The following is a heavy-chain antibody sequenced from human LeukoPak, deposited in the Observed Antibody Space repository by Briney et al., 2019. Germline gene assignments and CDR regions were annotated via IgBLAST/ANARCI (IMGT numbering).Heavy chain of an antibody. D-gene: IGHD6-13*01. J-gene: IGHJ4*02. CDR2: ISGSGGST. V-gene: IGHV3-23*01. CDR1: GFTFSSYA. Sequence: GGSLRLSCAASGFTFSSYAMSWVRQAPGKGLEWVSAISGSGGSTYYADSVKGRFTISRDNSKNTLYLQMNRLRAEDTAVYYCAKGSSSWSDFDYWGQGTLVTVSS. CDR3: AKGSSSWSDFDY.